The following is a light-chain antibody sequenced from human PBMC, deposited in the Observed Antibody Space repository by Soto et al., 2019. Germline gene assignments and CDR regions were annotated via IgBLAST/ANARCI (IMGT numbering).Light chain of an antibody. CDR3: QKYNSAPKT. CDR1: QSISSW. J-gene: IGKJ1*01. Sequence: DIQMTQSPSTLSATAGDIVTITCRASQSISSWLAWYQHKPGKAPKLLIYAASTLHSGVPSRFSGSGSGTDFTLTISSLQPEDVATYYCQKYNSAPKTFGQGTKVDIK. V-gene: IGKV1-27*01. CDR2: AAS.